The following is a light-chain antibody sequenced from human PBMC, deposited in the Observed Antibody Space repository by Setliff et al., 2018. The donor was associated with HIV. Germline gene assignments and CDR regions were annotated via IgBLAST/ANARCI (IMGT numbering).Light chain of an antibody. CDR3: SSFTSSSTYV. CDR2: EVT. V-gene: IGLV2-14*01. Sequence: QSVLTQPASVSVSPGQSITISCTGTSRDVGGGQNYVSWYQQYPGQAPKLMIYEVTKRPAGVSDRFSGSKSGNTASLIISGLQTEDEAEYYCSSFTSSSTYVFGIGTKVTVL. CDR1: SRDVGGGQNY. J-gene: IGLJ1*01.